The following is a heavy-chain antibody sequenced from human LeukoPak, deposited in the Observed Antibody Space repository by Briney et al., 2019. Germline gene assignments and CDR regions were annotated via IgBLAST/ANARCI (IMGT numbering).Heavy chain of an antibody. CDR2: ISSSSSYI. CDR1: GFTFSSYS. CDR3: ASPYRAGRYAFDI. V-gene: IGHV3-21*01. D-gene: IGHD3-10*01. J-gene: IGHJ3*02. Sequence: GGSLRLSCAASGFTFSSYSMNWVRQAPGKGLEWVSSISSSSSYIYYADSVKGRFTISRDNAKNSLYLQMNSLRAEDTAVYYCASPYRAGRYAFDIWGQGTMVTVSS.